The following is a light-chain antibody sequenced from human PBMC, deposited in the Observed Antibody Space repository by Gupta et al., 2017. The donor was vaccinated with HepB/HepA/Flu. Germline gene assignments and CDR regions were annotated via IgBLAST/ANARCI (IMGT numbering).Light chain of an antibody. CDR3: QQNYSSCS. J-gene: IGKJ2*04. CDR2: TSS. Sequence: DIQMTQSPSSLSASVGDSVTITCRASQSVATYLNWYQQKPEQAPKLMIHTSSMGKSGVPYRFSGNGYMTEFTLTINRLHHEDSAPYYGQQNYSSCSFGQGTKLEIK. CDR1: QSVATY. V-gene: IGKV1-39*01.